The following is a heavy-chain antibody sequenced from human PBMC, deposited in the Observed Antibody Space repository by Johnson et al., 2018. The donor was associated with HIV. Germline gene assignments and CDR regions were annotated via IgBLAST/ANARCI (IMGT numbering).Heavy chain of an antibody. D-gene: IGHD6-13*01. CDR2: IWHDGSNK. CDR3: ARDRRGHLSWSSDAFDI. CDR1: GFTLSNYG. J-gene: IGHJ3*02. V-gene: IGHV3-33*01. Sequence: QVQLVESGGGVVQPGRSLRLSCAASGFTLSNYGMHWVRQAPGKGLEWVAVIWHDGSNKYYADSVKGRFTISRDNSKNTLYLQMNSLRAEDTAVYYCARDRRGHLSWSSDAFDIWGQGTMVTVSS.